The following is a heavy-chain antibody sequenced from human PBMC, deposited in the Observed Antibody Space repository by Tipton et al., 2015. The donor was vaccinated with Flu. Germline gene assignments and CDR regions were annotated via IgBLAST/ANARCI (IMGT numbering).Heavy chain of an antibody. Sequence: LRLSCVVSGFTINRYGMSWVRQAPGKGLEWIGEINHSGSTYYNPSLKSRVTISVDTSQNQFSLRLSSVTAADTAVYYCARHTGDSVRGVIDYWGQGTLVTVSS. CDR3: ARHTGDSVRGVIDY. D-gene: IGHD3-10*02. CDR2: INHSGST. J-gene: IGHJ4*02. V-gene: IGHV4/OR15-8*01. CDR1: GFTINRYG.